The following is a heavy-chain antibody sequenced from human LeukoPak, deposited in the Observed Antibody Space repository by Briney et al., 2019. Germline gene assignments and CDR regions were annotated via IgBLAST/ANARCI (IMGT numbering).Heavy chain of an antibody. J-gene: IGHJ3*02. CDR3: AKVVPRYCSSTSCYDAFDI. D-gene: IGHD2-2*01. V-gene: IGHV3-23*01. Sequence: GGPLRLSCAASGFTFSSYAMSWVRQAPGRGLEWVSAISGSGGSTYYADSVKGRFTISRDNSKNTLYLQMNSLRAEDTAVYYCAKVVPRYCSSTSCYDAFDIWGQGTMVTVSS. CDR2: ISGSGGST. CDR1: GFTFSSYA.